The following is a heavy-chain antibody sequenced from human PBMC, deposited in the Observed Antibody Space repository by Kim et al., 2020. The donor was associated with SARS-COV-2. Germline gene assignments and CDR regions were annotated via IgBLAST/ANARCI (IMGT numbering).Heavy chain of an antibody. D-gene: IGHD6-13*01. CDR3: TSWGAGNY. CDR2: IKRDGSEK. CDR1: GFTFSNYW. V-gene: IGHV3-7*01. Sequence: GGSLRLSCAASGFTFSNYWTSWVRQAPGKGLEWVANIKRDGSEKYYVDSVRGRFTISRDNAQNSLFLQMNSLRVEDTAVYYCTSWGAGNYWGPGTLVTVSS. J-gene: IGHJ4*02.